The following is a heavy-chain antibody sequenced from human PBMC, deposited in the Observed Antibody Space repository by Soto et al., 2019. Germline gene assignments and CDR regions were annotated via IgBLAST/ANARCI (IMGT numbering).Heavy chain of an antibody. CDR1: GGTFSSYA. V-gene: IGHV1-69*13. CDR3: ARGYSYGYWYFDL. CDR2: IIPIFGTA. Sequence: VASVKVSCKASGGTFSSYAISWVRQAPGQGLEWMGGIIPIFGTANYAQKFQGRVTITADESTSTAYMELSSLRSEDTAVYYRARGYSYGYWYFDLWGRGTLVTVSS. J-gene: IGHJ2*01. D-gene: IGHD5-18*01.